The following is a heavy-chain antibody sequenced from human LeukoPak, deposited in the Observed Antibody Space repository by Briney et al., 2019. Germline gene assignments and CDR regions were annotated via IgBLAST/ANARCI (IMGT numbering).Heavy chain of an antibody. V-gene: IGHV3-21*01. J-gene: IGHJ4*02. Sequence: GGSLRLSCAGSGFPFSSYVMSWVRQAPGKGLEWVSCITSSSSYINNADSVKGRFTISRDNAKNSLYLQMNSLRAEDTAVYYCARDPTGAVEGDTLHFDYWGQGTLVTVSS. CDR3: ARDPTGAVEGDTLHFDY. CDR2: ITSSSSYI. D-gene: IGHD2-8*02. CDR1: GFPFSSYV.